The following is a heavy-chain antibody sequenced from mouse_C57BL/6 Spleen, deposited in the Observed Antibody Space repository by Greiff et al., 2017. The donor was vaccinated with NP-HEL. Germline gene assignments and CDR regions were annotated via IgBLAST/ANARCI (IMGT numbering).Heavy chain of an antibody. V-gene: IGHV14-1*01. CDR3: TYPLLLRNYYAMDY. CDR1: GFNIKDYY. CDR2: IDPEDGDT. J-gene: IGHJ4*01. Sequence: EVKLVESGAELVRPGASVKLSCTASGFNIKDYYMHWVKQRPEQGLEWIGRIDPEDGDTEYAPKFQGKATMTADTSSNTAYLQLSSLTSEDTAVYYCTYPLLLRNYYAMDYWGQGTSVTVSS. D-gene: IGHD1-1*01.